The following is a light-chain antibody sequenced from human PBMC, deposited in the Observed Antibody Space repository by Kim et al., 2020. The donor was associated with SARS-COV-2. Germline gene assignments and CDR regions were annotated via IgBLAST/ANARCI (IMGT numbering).Light chain of an antibody. CDR1: SLRSYY. J-gene: IGLJ3*02. V-gene: IGLV3-19*01. CDR2: GRN. Sequence: SELTQDPFVSVALGQTVRITCQGDSLRSYYATWYQQKPRQAPVLVIYGRNNRPSGVPDRFSGSASGNTASLTITGTQAEDEADFYCQSRDSGGRVMFGGGTKVTVL. CDR3: QSRDSGGRVM.